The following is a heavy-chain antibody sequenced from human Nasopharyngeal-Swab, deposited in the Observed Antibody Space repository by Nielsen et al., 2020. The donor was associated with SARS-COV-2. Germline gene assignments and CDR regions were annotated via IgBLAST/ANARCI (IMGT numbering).Heavy chain of an antibody. Sequence: GGSLRLSCAASGFTFSDYYMSWIRQAPGKGLEWVSYISSSGSTIYYADSVKGRLTISRDNAKNSLYLQMNSLRAEDTAVYYCARDRGSGYYDSSGYYYFPDYWGQGTLVTVSS. CDR2: ISSSGSTI. D-gene: IGHD3-22*01. CDR3: ARDRGSGYYDSSGYYYFPDY. V-gene: IGHV3-11*01. J-gene: IGHJ4*02. CDR1: GFTFSDYY.